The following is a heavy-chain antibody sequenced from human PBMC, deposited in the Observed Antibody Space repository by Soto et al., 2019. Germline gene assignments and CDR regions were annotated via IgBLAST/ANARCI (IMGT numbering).Heavy chain of an antibody. J-gene: IGHJ5*02. D-gene: IGHD3-3*01. CDR1: GFTFTSSA. Sequence: QLQLVQSGPEVKKPGTSVKVSCKASGFTFTSSAVQWVRQARGQRLEWIGWIVVGSGNTNYAQKFQESVTITRDMSTSTAYMELSSPRSEDTAVYYCAARITLGFDPWGQGTLVTVSS. CDR3: AARITLGFDP. CDR2: IVVGSGNT. V-gene: IGHV1-58*01.